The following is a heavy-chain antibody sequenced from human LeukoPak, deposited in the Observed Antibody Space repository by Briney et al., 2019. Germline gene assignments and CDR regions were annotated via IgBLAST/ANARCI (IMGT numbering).Heavy chain of an antibody. CDR1: GGSISSGGYS. D-gene: IGHD3-10*01. V-gene: IGHV4-30-2*01. J-gene: IGHJ4*02. CDR2: IYHSGST. Sequence: PSETLSLTCAVSGGSISSGGYSWSWIRQPPGKGLEWIGYIYHSGSTYYNPSLKSRVTISVDRSKNQFSLKLSSVTAADTAVYYCARSLWFGELYDYWGQGTLVTVSS. CDR3: ARSLWFGELYDY.